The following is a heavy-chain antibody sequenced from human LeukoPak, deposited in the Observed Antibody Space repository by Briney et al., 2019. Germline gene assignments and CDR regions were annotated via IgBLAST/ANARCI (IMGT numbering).Heavy chain of an antibody. Sequence: GGSLRLSCAASGFTFSSYWMSWVRQAPGKGLEWVSAISGSGGSTYYADSVKGRFTISRDNSKNTLYLQMNSLRAEDTAVYYCAKAQILWFGELTEYYFDYWGQGTLVTVSS. D-gene: IGHD3-10*01. CDR3: AKAQILWFGELTEYYFDY. J-gene: IGHJ4*02. CDR1: GFTFSSYW. V-gene: IGHV3-23*01. CDR2: ISGSGGST.